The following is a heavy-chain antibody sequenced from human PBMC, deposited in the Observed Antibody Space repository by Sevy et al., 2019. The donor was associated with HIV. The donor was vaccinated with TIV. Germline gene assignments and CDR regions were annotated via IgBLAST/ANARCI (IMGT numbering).Heavy chain of an antibody. D-gene: IGHD6-13*01. J-gene: IGHJ4*02. V-gene: IGHV3-74*01. CDR1: GFPLSGYW. CDR3: AREASSWYGVDY. Sequence: GGSLRLSCAASGFPLSGYWMHWVRQVPGDGLVWVSRLKSVESSTTYADSVKGRFTVSRDNAKNTVYLQMNSLRAEDTGVYYCAREASSWYGVDYWGQRTMVTVSS. CDR2: LKSVESST.